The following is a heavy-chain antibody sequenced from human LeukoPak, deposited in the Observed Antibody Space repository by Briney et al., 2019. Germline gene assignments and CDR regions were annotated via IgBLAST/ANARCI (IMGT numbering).Heavy chain of an antibody. D-gene: IGHD6-19*01. CDR1: GFTFSSYA. J-gene: IGHJ4*02. CDR3: AKQGVEEWLVRTGVFDY. V-gene: IGHV3-23*01. CDR2: ISGGGGST. Sequence: GGSLRLSCAASGFTFSSYAVSWVRQAPGKGLEWVSAISGGGGSTYYADSVKGRFTISRDNSKNTLYLQMNSLRAEDTAVYYCAKQGVEEWLVRTGVFDYWGQGTLVTVSS.